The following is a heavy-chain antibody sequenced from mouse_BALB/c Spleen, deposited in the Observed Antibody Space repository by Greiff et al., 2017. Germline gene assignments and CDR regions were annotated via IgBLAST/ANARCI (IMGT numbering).Heavy chain of an antibody. Sequence: VHVKQSGPELVKPGASVKISCKASGYTFTDYNMHWVKQSHGKSLEWIGYIYPYNGGTGYNQKFKSKATLTVDNSSSTAYMELRSLTSEDSAVYYCAREGNYWYFDVWGAGTTVTVSS. V-gene: IGHV1S29*02. CDR3: AREGNYWYFDV. D-gene: IGHD2-1*01. CDR2: IYPYNGGT. CDR1: GYTFTDYN. J-gene: IGHJ1*01.